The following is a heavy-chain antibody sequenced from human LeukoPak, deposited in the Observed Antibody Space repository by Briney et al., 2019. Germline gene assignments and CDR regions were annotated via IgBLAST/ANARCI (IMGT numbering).Heavy chain of an antibody. CDR3: AKDIKQWLSVYAFDI. V-gene: IGHV3-9*01. D-gene: IGHD6-19*01. CDR2: IIWIRGSI. Sequence: GRSLRLSCAASGFTLDDYAMHCVRQAPGKGLECVSGIIWIRGSIGYADSVKGRFAIYRDNAKNSLYLQMNSLRAEDTALYYCAKDIKQWLSVYAFDIWGQGTMVTVSS. CDR1: GFTLDDYA. J-gene: IGHJ3*02.